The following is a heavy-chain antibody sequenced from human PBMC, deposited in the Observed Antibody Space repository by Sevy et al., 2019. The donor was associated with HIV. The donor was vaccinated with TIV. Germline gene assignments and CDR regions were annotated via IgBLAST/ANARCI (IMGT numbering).Heavy chain of an antibody. CDR2: ISSSNSYI. CDR1: GFTFSTYS. V-gene: IGHV3-21*01. D-gene: IGHD3-22*01. J-gene: IGHJ2*01. Sequence: GGSLRLSCAASGFTFSTYSMNWVHQAPGKGLEWVSSISSSNSYIYYADSVKGRFTISRDNAKSSLYLQMNSLRAEDTALYCCARPASYDSSGSYSSSYWYFDIWGRGTLVTVSS. CDR3: ARPASYDSSGSYSSSYWYFDI.